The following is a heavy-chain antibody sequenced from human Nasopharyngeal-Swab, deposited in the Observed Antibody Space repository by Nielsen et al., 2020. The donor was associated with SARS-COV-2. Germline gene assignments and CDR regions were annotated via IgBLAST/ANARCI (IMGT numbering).Heavy chain of an antibody. Sequence: GGSLRLSCAASGFTFSSYNMNWVRQAPGKGLEWVAVISYDGSNKYYADSVKGRFTISRDNSKNTLYLQMNSLRAEDTAVYYCARVLGGSYYAAFDIWGQGTMVTVSS. V-gene: IGHV3-30*03. CDR2: ISYDGSNK. D-gene: IGHD1-26*01. CDR3: ARVLGGSYYAAFDI. CDR1: GFTFSSYN. J-gene: IGHJ3*02.